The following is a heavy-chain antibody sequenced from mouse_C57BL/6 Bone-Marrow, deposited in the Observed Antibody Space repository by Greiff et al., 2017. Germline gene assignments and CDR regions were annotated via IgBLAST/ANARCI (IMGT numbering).Heavy chain of an antibody. CDR3: ARRNLRR. CDR1: GFTFSDYG. J-gene: IGHJ2*01. D-gene: IGHD1-2*01. Sequence: VQLQESGGGLVKPGGSLKLSCAASGFTFSDYGMHWVRQAPEKGLEWVAYISSGRSTIYYADTVKGRFTISRDNAKNTLFLHMTSLRAEDTAMYYCARRNLRRWGQGTTLTVSS. V-gene: IGHV5-17*01. CDR2: ISSGRSTI.